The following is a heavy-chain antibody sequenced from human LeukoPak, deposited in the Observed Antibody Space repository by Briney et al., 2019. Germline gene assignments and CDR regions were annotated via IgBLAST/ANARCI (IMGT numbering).Heavy chain of an antibody. CDR3: ARVDEYNWNDFDY. Sequence: ASVKVSCTASGYTFTGYYMHWVRQAPGQGLEWMGRINPNSGGTNYAQKFQGRVTMTRDTSISTAYMELSRLRSDDTAVYYCARVDEYNWNDFDYWGQGTLVTVSS. CDR2: INPNSGGT. J-gene: IGHJ4*02. D-gene: IGHD1-20*01. V-gene: IGHV1-2*06. CDR1: GYTFTGYY.